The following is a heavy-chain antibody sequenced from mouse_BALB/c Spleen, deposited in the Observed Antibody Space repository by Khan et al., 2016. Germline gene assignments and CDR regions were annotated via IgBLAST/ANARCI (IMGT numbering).Heavy chain of an antibody. V-gene: IGHV3-2*02. D-gene: IGHD2-1*01. J-gene: IGHJ3*01. CDR2: ISYSGST. CDR1: GYSITSDYA. Sequence: EVQLQESGPGLVKPSQSLSLTCTVTGYSITSDYAWNWIRQFPGNKLEWMGYISYSGSTSYNPSLKGRISITRDTSKNQFFLQLNSVTTEDTATYYCAIYYGNYGFAYWGQGTLVTVSA. CDR3: AIYYGNYGFAY.